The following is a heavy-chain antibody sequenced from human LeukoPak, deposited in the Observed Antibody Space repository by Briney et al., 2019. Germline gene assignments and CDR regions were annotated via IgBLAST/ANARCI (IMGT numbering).Heavy chain of an antibody. Sequence: PSETLSLTCAVSGYSISSGYYWGWIRQPPGKGLEWIGSIYHSGSTYYNPSLKSRVTISVDTSKNQFSLKLSSVTAADTAVYYCARHVWVVAAQDFDYWGQGTLVTVSS. V-gene: IGHV4-38-2*01. CDR3: ARHVWVVAAQDFDY. CDR2: IYHSGST. CDR1: GYSISSGYY. J-gene: IGHJ4*02. D-gene: IGHD2-15*01.